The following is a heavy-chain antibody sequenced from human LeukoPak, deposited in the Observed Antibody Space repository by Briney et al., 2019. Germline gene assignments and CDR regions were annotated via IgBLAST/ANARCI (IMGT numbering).Heavy chain of an antibody. Sequence: SETLSLTCTVSGGSISSYYWSWIRQPAGEGLEWIGRIYTSESTNYNPSLKSRVPMSVDASKKQFSLKLTSVTAADTAVYYCARGMTAADRGFYYYGMDVWGQGTTVTVSS. J-gene: IGHJ6*02. V-gene: IGHV4-4*07. CDR3: ARGMTAADRGFYYYGMDV. CDR1: GGSISSYY. CDR2: IYTSEST. D-gene: IGHD6-13*01.